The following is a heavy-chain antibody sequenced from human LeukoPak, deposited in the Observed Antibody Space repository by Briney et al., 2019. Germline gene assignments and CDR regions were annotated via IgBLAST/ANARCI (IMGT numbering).Heavy chain of an antibody. CDR1: GFTFSSYW. J-gene: IGHJ4*02. CDR3: ARDQHSGRDY. CDR2: IKEDGSEK. Sequence: GGSLRPSCAASGFTFSSYWMSWVRQAPGKGLEWVGNIKEDGSEKYYVDSVKGRFTISRDNAKNSLYLQMNSLRAEDTAVYYCARDQHSGRDYWGQGTLVTVSS. D-gene: IGHD5-12*01. V-gene: IGHV3-7*05.